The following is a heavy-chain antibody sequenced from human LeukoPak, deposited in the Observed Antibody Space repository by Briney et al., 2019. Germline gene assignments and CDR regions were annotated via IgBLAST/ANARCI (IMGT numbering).Heavy chain of an antibody. CDR1: GGSFSGYY. J-gene: IGHJ4*02. CDR2: INHSGST. CDR3: ARSPYSSGWFSPYFDS. Sequence: SETLSLTCAVYGGSFSGYYWSWIRQPPGKGLEWIGEINHSGSTNYNPSLKSRVTISVDTSKNQFALKLTSVTAADTAVYYCARSPYSSGWFSPYFDSWGQGALVTVSS. V-gene: IGHV4-34*01. D-gene: IGHD6-19*01.